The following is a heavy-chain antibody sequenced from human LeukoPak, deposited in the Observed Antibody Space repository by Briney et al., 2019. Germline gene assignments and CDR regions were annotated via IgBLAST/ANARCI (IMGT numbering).Heavy chain of an antibody. CDR3: ARRARYCSSTSCYTNFDY. J-gene: IGHJ4*02. CDR2: MNPNSGNT. V-gene: IGHV1-8*03. CDR1: GYTFTSYD. Sequence: ASVKVSCKASGYTFTSYDINWVRQATGQGLEWMGWMNPNSGNTGYAQKFQGRVTITRNTSISTAYMELSSLRSEDTAVYYCARRARYCSSTSCYTNFDYWGQGTLVTVSS. D-gene: IGHD2-2*02.